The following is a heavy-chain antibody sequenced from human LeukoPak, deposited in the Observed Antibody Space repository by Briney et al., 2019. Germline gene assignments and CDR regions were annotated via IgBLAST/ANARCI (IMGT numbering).Heavy chain of an antibody. CDR3: AKEFDGVAGLASSFDL. CDR2: ISWNSGSI. D-gene: IGHD6-19*01. J-gene: IGHJ2*01. V-gene: IGHV3-9*01. Sequence: GGSLRLSCAASGFTFDDYAMHWVRQAPGKGLEWVSGISWNSGSIGYADSVKGRFTISRDNAKNSLYLQMNSLRAEDTASYYCAKEFDGVAGLASSFDLWGRGTLVTVSS. CDR1: GFTFDDYA.